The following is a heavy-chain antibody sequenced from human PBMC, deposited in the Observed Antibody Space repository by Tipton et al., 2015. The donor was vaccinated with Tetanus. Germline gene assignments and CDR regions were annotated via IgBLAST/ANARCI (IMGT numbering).Heavy chain of an antibody. D-gene: IGHD2-2*01. CDR2: ISGSGSYI. Sequence: SLRLSCAASGFTLSRNSMNWVRQAPGKGLEWVSSISGSGSYISYADSVKGRFTISRDNAKNSLYLQMSSLRVEDTAVYYCARGTWGVYCSSTTCYPFDYWGQGTLVAVSS. CDR3: ARGTWGVYCSSTTCYPFDY. J-gene: IGHJ4*02. CDR1: GFTLSRNS. V-gene: IGHV3-21*01.